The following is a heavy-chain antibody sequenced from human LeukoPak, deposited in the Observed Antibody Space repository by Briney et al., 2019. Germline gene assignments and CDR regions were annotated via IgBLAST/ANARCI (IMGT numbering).Heavy chain of an antibody. CDR1: GYTFTSYG. CDR2: ISAYNGNT. CDR3: ARDQYSSSWYVFQH. Sequence: ASVKVSCKASGYTFTSYGISWVRQAPGQRLEWMGWISAYNGNTNYAQKLQGRVSMTTDTSTSTAYMELRSLRSDDTAVYYCARDQYSSSWYVFQHWGQGTLVTVSS. J-gene: IGHJ1*01. D-gene: IGHD6-13*01. V-gene: IGHV1-18*01.